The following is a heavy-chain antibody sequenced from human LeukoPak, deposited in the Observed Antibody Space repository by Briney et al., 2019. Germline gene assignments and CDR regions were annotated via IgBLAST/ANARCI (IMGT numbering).Heavy chain of an antibody. CDR1: GYSISSGFY. Sequence: SETLSLTCTVSGYSISSGFYWGWIRQPPGRGLEWIANVHHSGSTYYNPSLKSRVTTSVDTSKKKISLKLSSVTAADTAVYYCARGRYGTISRGWFDPWGQGTLVTVSS. V-gene: IGHV4-38-2*02. CDR3: ARGRYGTISRGWFDP. J-gene: IGHJ5*02. D-gene: IGHD1-14*01. CDR2: VHHSGST.